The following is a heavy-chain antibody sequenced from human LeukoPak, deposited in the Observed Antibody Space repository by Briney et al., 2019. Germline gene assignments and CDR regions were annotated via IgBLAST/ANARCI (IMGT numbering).Heavy chain of an antibody. CDR1: GYTFTSYD. Sequence: ASVKVSCKASGYTFTSYDISWVRQAPGQGLEWMVWVSAYNGNTNYAQKLQGRVTMTTDTSTSTAYMEMRSLRSDDTAVYYCARDIYRGYCSGGSCYENFDYWGQGTLVTVSS. CDR3: ARDIYRGYCSGGSCYENFDY. D-gene: IGHD2-15*01. CDR2: VSAYNGNT. V-gene: IGHV1-18*01. J-gene: IGHJ4*02.